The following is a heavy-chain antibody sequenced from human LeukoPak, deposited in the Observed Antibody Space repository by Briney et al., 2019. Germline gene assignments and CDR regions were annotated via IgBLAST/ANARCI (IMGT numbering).Heavy chain of an antibody. V-gene: IGHV3-7*01. CDR2: IKQDGSEQ. CDR1: GFTFSSYW. J-gene: IGHJ3*02. D-gene: IGHD5-12*01. CDR3: ARDLAGQVATGKGAFDI. Sequence: GGSLRLSCAASGFTFSSYWMSWVRQAPGKGLEWVANIKQDGSEQYYVDSVKGRFTISRDNAKNSLYLQMNSLRAEDTAVYYCARDLAGQVATGKGAFDIWGQGAMVTVSS.